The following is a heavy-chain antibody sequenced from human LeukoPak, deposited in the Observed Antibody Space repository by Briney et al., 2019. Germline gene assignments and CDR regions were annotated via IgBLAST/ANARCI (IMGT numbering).Heavy chain of an antibody. Sequence: SETLSLTCTVSGGSINSYYWSWIRQSPGKGLEWIGYIYHSGSTNYNPSLKSRVTISVDTSKNQFSLKLSSVTAADTAVYYCASRSGTYYRDWGQGTLVTVSS. V-gene: IGHV4-59*01. D-gene: IGHD1-26*01. CDR1: GGSINSYY. CDR2: IYHSGST. J-gene: IGHJ4*02. CDR3: ASRSGTYYRD.